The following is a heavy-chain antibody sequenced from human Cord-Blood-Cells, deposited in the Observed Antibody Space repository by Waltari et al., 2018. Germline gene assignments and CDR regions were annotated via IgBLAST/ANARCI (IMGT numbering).Heavy chain of an antibody. J-gene: IGHJ4*02. Sequence: EVQLVESGGGLVQPGGPLRLSCAASGFTLSTHRMHWAGHAPGKGLVWVSRINSDGGSTSDADSVKGRFTISRDNAKNTLYLQMNSLRAEDTAVYYCAIDPLYSGYDYYFDYWGQGTLVTVSS. CDR1: GFTLSTHR. V-gene: IGHV3-74*01. CDR3: AIDPLYSGYDYYFDY. CDR2: INSDGGST. D-gene: IGHD5-12*01.